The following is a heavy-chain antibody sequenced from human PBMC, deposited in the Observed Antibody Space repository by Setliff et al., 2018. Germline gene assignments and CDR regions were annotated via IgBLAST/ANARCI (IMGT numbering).Heavy chain of an antibody. Sequence: GSLRLSCAASGFTFSSFEMNWVRQAPGKGLEWVPYISGSGSTTYYADSVKGRFTISRDNSKNAVYPQMNSLRAEDTAEYYCAKSMTTVTTGGNEAFDIWGQGTMVTVSS. V-gene: IGHV3-48*03. D-gene: IGHD4-17*01. CDR2: ISGSGSTT. J-gene: IGHJ3*02. CDR1: GFTFSSFE. CDR3: AKSMTTVTTGGNEAFDI.